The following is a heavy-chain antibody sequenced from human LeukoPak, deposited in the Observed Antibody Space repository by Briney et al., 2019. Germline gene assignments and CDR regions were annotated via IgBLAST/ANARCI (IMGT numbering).Heavy chain of an antibody. J-gene: IGHJ5*02. CDR2: ISSSSSTI. CDR1: GFTFSSYS. V-gene: IGHV3-48*01. Sequence: GSLRLSCAASGFTFSSYSMNWVRQAPGKGLEWVSYISSSSSTIYYADSVKGRFTISRDNAKNSLYPQMDSLRAEDTAVYYCARRSILNTWGQGTLVTVSS. CDR3: ARRSILNT.